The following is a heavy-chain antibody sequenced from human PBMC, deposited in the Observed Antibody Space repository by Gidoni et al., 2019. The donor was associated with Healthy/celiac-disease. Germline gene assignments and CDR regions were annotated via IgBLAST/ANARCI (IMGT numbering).Heavy chain of an antibody. D-gene: IGHD3-16*01. J-gene: IGHJ4*02. CDR2: IWYDGSNK. V-gene: IGHV3-33*01. CDR3: ARALGANTFLGY. CDR1: GFPFSSDD. Sequence: QVQLVESGGGVVQPGRSLKLSCAASGFPFSSDDMHWVRQAPGKGLEWVAVIWYDGSNKYYADSVKGRFTISRDNSKNTLYLQMNSLRAEDTAVYYCARALGANTFLGYWGQGTLVTVSS.